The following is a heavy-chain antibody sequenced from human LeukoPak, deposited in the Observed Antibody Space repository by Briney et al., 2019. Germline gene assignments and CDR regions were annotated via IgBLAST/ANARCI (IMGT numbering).Heavy chain of an antibody. CDR1: GYSFTSYW. CDR3: ARQKMYQLLLGAFDI. Sequence: GESLKISCKASGYSFTSYWIGWVRQMPGKGLEWMGIIYPGDSDTRYSPSFQGQVTISADKSISTAYLQWSSLKASDTAMYYCARQKMYQLLLGAFDIWGQGTMVTVSS. V-gene: IGHV5-51*01. D-gene: IGHD2-2*01. CDR2: IYPGDSDT. J-gene: IGHJ3*02.